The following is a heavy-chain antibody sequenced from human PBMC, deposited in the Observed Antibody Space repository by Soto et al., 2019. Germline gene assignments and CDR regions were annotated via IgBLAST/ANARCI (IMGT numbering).Heavy chain of an antibody. V-gene: IGHV4-34*01. D-gene: IGHD3-10*01. J-gene: IGHJ6*02. Sequence: SETLSLTCAVYGGSFSGYYWSWIRQPPGKGLEWIGEINHSGSTNYNPSLKSRVTISVDTSKNQFSLTLSSVTAADTAVYYCALPWFGDAYYYGMDVWGQGTTVTVSS. CDR2: INHSGST. CDR3: ALPWFGDAYYYGMDV. CDR1: GGSFSGYY.